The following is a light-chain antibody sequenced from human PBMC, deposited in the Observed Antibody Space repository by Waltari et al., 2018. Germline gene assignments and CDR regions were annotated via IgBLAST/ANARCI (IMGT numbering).Light chain of an antibody. CDR1: QSLAHSDGNTY. J-gene: IGKJ2*01. CDR2: RIS. V-gene: IGKV2-30*02. Sequence: DVVMTQSPLSLPVTLGQPASISCSSSQSLAHSDGNTYLNWFHQRPGQSPRRLIYRISHRESGVPDRFSGSGSGTDFTLRISRVEAEDVGGVYYCMQATHWPYTFGQGTKLDIK. CDR3: MQATHWPYT.